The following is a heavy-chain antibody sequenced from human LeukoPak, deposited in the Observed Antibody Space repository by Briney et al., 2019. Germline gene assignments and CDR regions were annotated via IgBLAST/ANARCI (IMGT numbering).Heavy chain of an antibody. V-gene: IGHV3-48*01. CDR3: ARGSGSYEDY. CDR1: GFTFSQYS. Sequence: GRSLRLSCAASGFTFSQYSMNWVRQAPGKGLEWVSYISSSSSTIYYADSVKGRFTISRDNAKNSLYLQMNSLRAEDTAVFYCARGSGSYEDYWGQGTLVTVSS. D-gene: IGHD1-26*01. J-gene: IGHJ4*02. CDR2: ISSSSSTI.